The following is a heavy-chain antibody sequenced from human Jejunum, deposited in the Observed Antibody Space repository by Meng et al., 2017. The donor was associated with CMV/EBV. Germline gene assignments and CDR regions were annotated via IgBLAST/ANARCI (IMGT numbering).Heavy chain of an antibody. Sequence: TRSLTCVVSGGSLIGTNWWNWVRQPPGGGLEWIGEIFHSGASNYNPSLKSRDTISIDNSKNQFSLRLTSVTVADTAVYFCADPPAGLWGQGVLVTVSS. CDR3: ADPPAGL. CDR1: GGSLIGTNW. J-gene: IGHJ4*02. D-gene: IGHD3-16*01. CDR2: IFHSGAS. V-gene: IGHV4-4*01.